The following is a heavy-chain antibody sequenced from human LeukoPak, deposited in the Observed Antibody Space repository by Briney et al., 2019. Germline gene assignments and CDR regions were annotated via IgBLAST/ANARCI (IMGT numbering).Heavy chain of an antibody. CDR3: ARARTENPGFYFDY. V-gene: IGHV4-59*08. CDR2: IYYSGST. CDR1: GGSISSYY. D-gene: IGHD1-1*01. Sequence: SETLSLTCTVSGGSISSYYWSWIRQPPGKGLEWIGYIYYSGSTNYNPSLKSRVTISVDTSKNQFSLKLSSVTAADTAVYYCARARTENPGFYFDYWGQGTLVTVSS. J-gene: IGHJ4*02.